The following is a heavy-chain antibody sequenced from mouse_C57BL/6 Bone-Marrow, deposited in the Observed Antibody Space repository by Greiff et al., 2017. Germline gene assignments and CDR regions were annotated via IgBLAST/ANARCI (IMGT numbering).Heavy chain of an antibody. V-gene: IGHV1-82*01. J-gene: IGHJ2*01. D-gene: IGHD2-1*01. Sequence: QVQLKQSGPELVKPGASVKISCKASGYAFSSSWMNWVKQRPGKGLEWIGRIYPGDGDTNYNGKFKGKATLTADKSSSTAYMQLSSLTSEDSAVYFCASPLLFFDYRGQGTTLTVSS. CDR3: ASPLLFFDY. CDR2: IYPGDGDT. CDR1: GYAFSSSW.